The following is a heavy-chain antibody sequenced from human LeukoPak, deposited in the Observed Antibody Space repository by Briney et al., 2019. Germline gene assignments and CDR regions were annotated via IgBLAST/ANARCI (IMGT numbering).Heavy chain of an antibody. CDR2: ISSDGSNK. J-gene: IGHJ6*03. V-gene: IGHV3-30*18. CDR3: AKDLKKQQLVDHYYYYYMDV. Sequence: GGSLRLSCVASGITLSIYGMHWVRQAPGKGLEGVAVISSDGSNKNYADSVKGRFTISRDNSKNTLYLQMNSLRAEDTAVYYCAKDLKKQQLVDHYYYYYMDVWGKGTTVTVSS. CDR1: GITLSIYG. D-gene: IGHD6-13*01.